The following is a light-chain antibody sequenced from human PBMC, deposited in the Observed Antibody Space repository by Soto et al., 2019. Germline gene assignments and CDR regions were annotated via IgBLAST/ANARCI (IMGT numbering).Light chain of an antibody. CDR2: DAS. J-gene: IGKJ5*01. Sequence: LSVSPGERATLSCRASQSLRSSLAWYQQKPGQAPRLLIYDASTRATGIPARFSGSGSGTDFTLTISRLEPEDFAVYYCQQYNNWPQIPFGQGTRLEI. V-gene: IGKV3-15*01. CDR1: QSLRSS. CDR3: QQYNNWPQIP.